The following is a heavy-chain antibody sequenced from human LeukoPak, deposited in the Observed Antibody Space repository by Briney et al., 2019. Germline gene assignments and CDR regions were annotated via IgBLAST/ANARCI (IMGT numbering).Heavy chain of an antibody. CDR2: IKQDGSEK. D-gene: IGHD6-13*01. V-gene: IGHV3-7*03. CDR3: AKAQSGDSSSWYDNWFDP. CDR1: GFIFSSYW. Sequence: PGGSLRLSCAASGFIFSSYWMRWVRQAPGKGLEWVANIKQDGSEKYYVDSVKGRFTISRDNSKNTLYLQMNSLRAEDTAVYYCAKAQSGDSSSWYDNWFDPWGQGTLVTVSS. J-gene: IGHJ5*02.